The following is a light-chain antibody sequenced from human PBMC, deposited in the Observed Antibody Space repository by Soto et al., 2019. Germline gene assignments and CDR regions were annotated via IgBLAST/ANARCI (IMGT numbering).Light chain of an antibody. CDR2: DVN. Sequence: QSVLTQPASVSGSPGQSITFSCTGTSSDVGSYDYVSWHQQHPGKAPKLIIYDVNNRPSGVPSRFSGSKSGNTASLTISGLQTEDEAAYYCCAYSTSGTHVFGTGTKVTVL. CDR1: SSDVGSYDY. J-gene: IGLJ1*01. V-gene: IGLV2-14*03. CDR3: CAYSTSGTHV.